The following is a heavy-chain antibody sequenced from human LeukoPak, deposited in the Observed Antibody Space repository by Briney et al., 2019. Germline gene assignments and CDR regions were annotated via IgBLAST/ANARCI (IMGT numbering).Heavy chain of an antibody. D-gene: IGHD3-22*01. J-gene: IGHJ4*02. CDR1: GFTFSKAW. V-gene: IGHV3-15*01. CDR2: IYSKTGGGST. CDR3: TRGSNSDSSADFDQ. Sequence: GGSLRLSCAASGFTFSKAWMNRVPQAPGKGLEWVGRIYSKTGGGSTEYAAPVKARFTISRDDSKNTLWLQMNSLKTEDTAVYYCTRGSNSDSSADFDQWGQGTLVTVS.